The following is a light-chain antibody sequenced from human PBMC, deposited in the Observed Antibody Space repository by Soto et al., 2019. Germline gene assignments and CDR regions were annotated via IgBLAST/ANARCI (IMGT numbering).Light chain of an antibody. J-gene: IGKJ5*01. Sequence: DIQMTQSPSSVSSSVGDRFIITCRASQSISNHLNWYQQKPGKAPKLLIFAASSLQSGVPSRFSGSGSGTDFTLTISSLQPEDFATYYCQLSDSSLTFGQGTRLEIK. CDR3: QLSDSSLT. V-gene: IGKV1-39*01. CDR1: QSISNH. CDR2: AAS.